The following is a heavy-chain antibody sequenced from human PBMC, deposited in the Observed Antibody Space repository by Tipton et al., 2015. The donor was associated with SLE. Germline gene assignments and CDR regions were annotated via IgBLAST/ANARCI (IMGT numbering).Heavy chain of an antibody. CDR2: ISYDGSNK. V-gene: IGHV3-30*14. CDR3: ASGELSYFDL. J-gene: IGHJ2*01. D-gene: IGHD1-26*01. Sequence: SLRLSCAASGFTFSSYAMHWVRQAPGKGLEWVAVISYDGSNKYYADSVKGRFTISRDNSKNTLYLQMNSLRAEDTAVYYCASGELSYFDLWGRGTLVTVSS. CDR1: GFTFSSYA.